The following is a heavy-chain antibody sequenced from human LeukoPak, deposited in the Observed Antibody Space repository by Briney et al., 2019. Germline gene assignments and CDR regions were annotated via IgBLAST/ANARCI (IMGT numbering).Heavy chain of an antibody. CDR3: ARDLEDIVVVPAVPFDY. V-gene: IGHV1-18*01. D-gene: IGHD2-2*01. CDR1: GYTFTSYG. Sequence: ASVKVSCKASGYTFTSYGISWVRQAPGQGLEWMGWISAYNGNTNYAQKLQGRVTMTTDTSTSTAYMELRSLRSDDTAVYYCARDLEDIVVVPAVPFDYRGQGTLVTVSS. J-gene: IGHJ4*02. CDR2: ISAYNGNT.